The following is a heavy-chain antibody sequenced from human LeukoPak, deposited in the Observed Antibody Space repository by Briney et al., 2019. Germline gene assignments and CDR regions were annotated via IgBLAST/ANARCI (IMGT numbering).Heavy chain of an antibody. Sequence: SQTLSLTCAISGDSVSSNSAAWNWIRQSPSRGLEWLGRTYYRSKWYNDYAVSVKSRITINPDTSKNQFSLQLNSVTPEDTAVYYCARDFSAGSGSYYWVYCFDYWGQGTLVTVSS. J-gene: IGHJ4*02. D-gene: IGHD1-26*01. CDR1: GDSVSSNSAA. V-gene: IGHV6-1*01. CDR3: ARDFSAGSGSYYWVYCFDY. CDR2: TYYRSKWYN.